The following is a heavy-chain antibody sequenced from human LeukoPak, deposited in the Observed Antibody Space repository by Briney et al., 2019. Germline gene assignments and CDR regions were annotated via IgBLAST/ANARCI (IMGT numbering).Heavy chain of an antibody. CDR1: GGSISSSSYY. D-gene: IGHD3-22*01. CDR2: IYYSGST. V-gene: IGHV4-39*01. J-gene: IGHJ3*02. Sequence: SETLSLTCTVSGGSISSSSYYWGWIRQPPGKGLEWIGSIYYSGSTYYNPSLKSRVTISVDTSKNHFSLKLSSVTAADTAVYYCVSPGYYYDSSGRAVAFDIWGQGTMVTVSS. CDR3: VSPGYYYDSSGRAVAFDI.